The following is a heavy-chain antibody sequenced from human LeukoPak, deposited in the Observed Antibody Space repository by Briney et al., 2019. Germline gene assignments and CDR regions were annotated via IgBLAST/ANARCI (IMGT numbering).Heavy chain of an antibody. CDR2: IYYSGTT. V-gene: IGHV4-31*03. Sequence: PSETLSLTCTVSGGSISSGGYYWSWIRQHPGKGLEWIGYIYYSGTTYYNPSLKSRVTISVDTSKNQFSLMLSSVTAADTAVYYCARDHSGPSYYFDYWGQGTLVTVSS. CDR3: ARDHSGPSYYFDY. CDR1: GGSISSGGYY. D-gene: IGHD6-19*01. J-gene: IGHJ4*02.